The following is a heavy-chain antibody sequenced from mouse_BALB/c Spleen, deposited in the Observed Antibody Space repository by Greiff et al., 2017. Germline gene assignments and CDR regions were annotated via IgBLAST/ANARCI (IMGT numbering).Heavy chain of an antibody. V-gene: IGHV1-54*01. J-gene: IGHJ1*01. CDR1: GYAFTNYL. CDR3: ARDYGSSYWYFDV. D-gene: IGHD1-1*01. Sequence: QVQLQQSGAELVRPGTSVKVSCKASGYAFTNYLIEWVKQRPGQGLEWIGVINPGSGGTNYNEKFKGKATLTADKSSSTAYMQLSSLTSDDSAVYFCARDYGSSYWYFDVCGAGTTVTVSS. CDR2: INPGSGGT.